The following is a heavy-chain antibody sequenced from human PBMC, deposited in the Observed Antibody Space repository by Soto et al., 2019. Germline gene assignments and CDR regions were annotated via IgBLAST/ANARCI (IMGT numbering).Heavy chain of an antibody. J-gene: IGHJ4*02. Sequence: TSETLSLTCTVSGCXICSSSYYWGWIRQPPGKGLEGIGSIYYSGSTYYNPALKSRVTISVDTSKNQFSLKLSSVTAADTAVYYCARHMYHSSGPWAYGGQGTLVTVSS. CDR2: IYYSGST. V-gene: IGHV4-39*01. CDR1: GCXICSSSYY. CDR3: ARHMYHSSGPWAY. D-gene: IGHD3-22*01.